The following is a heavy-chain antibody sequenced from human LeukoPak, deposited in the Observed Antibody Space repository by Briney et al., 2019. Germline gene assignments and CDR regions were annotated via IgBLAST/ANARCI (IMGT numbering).Heavy chain of an antibody. D-gene: IGHD2-21*01. V-gene: IGHV1-8*01. CDR1: GYTFTSYD. CDR3: ARDPLWFPVRSFDY. Sequence: ASVKVSCKASGYTFTSYDINWVRQATGQGLEWMGWMNPNSGNTGYAQKFQGRVTMTRNTSISTAYMELSSLRSEDTAVYYCARDPLWFPVRSFDYWGQGTLVTVSS. J-gene: IGHJ4*02. CDR2: MNPNSGNT.